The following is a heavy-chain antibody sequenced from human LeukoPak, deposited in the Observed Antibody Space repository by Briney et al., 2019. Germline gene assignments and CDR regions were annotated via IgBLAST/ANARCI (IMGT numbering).Heavy chain of an antibody. J-gene: IGHJ4*02. CDR2: ISSSGNTI. CDR3: ARKVTGTTYFDY. D-gene: IGHD1-1*01. V-gene: IGHV3-48*03. Sequence: GGSLRLSCAASGFTLSGYEGNWVRQAPGKGLEWISYISSSGNTIKYADSVKARFTISRDNAKNSVYLQMNSLRAEDTAVYYCARKVTGTTYFDYWGQGTLVTVSS. CDR1: GFTLSGYE.